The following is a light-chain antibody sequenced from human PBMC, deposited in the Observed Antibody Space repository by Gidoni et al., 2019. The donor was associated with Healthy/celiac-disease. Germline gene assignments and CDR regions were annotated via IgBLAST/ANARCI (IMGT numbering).Light chain of an antibody. CDR1: KLGDKY. J-gene: IGLJ2*01. Sequence: SYALTQPPSVSVPPGQTASITCSGDKLGDKYACWYQQKPGQSPVLVIYQDSKRPSGIPERFSGSNSGNTATLTISGTQAMEEADYDCQAWDSSTVVFGGGTKLT. CDR2: QDS. CDR3: QAWDSSTVV. V-gene: IGLV3-1*01.